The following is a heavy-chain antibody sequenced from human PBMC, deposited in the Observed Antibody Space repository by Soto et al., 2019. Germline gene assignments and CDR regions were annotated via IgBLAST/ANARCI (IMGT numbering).Heavy chain of an antibody. D-gene: IGHD2-8*02. V-gene: IGHV4-30-2*01. CDR1: GGSISSGGYS. Sequence: SETLSLTCAVSGGSISSGGYSWNWIRQPPGKGLEWIGYIYHSGSTNYNPSLKSRVTISVDTSKNQFSPKLTSVTAADTAVYYCARDKITGLFDYWGQGTLVTVSS. CDR2: IYHSGST. J-gene: IGHJ4*02. CDR3: ARDKITGLFDY.